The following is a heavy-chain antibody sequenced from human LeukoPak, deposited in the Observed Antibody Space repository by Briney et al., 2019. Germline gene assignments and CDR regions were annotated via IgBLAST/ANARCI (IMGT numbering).Heavy chain of an antibody. CDR1: GDRFTSYW. J-gene: IGHJ5*02. CDR2: IFPGDSDT. D-gene: IGHD2-15*01. Sequence: PGESLKISCKGYGDRFTSYWVAWVRQMPGKGLEWMGIIFPGDSDTRYSPSIQGQVTISVDRSISTAYLQWSSLKASDTAIYYCARRPSHSQNWLAPWGQGTLVTVSS. CDR3: ARRPSHSQNWLAP. V-gene: IGHV5-51*01.